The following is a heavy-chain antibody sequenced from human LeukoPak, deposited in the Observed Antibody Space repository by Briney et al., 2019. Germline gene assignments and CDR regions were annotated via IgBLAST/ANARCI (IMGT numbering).Heavy chain of an antibody. CDR1: GGSITNTNYY. CDR2: VYHSGIT. Sequence: SETLSLTCTVSGGSITNTNYYWAWIRQPPGEGLEWIGSVYHSGITYYTPSLKSRVSISVDTSKNQFSLKVTSVTAADTAVSYCAREWQYQFDYWGQGSLVTVSS. J-gene: IGHJ4*02. CDR3: AREWQYQFDY. V-gene: IGHV4-39*07. D-gene: IGHD4-11*01.